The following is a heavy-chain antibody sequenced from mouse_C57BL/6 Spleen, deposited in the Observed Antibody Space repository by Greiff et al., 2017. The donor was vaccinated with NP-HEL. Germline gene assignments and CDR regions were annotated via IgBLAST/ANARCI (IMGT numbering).Heavy chain of an antibody. J-gene: IGHJ4*01. D-gene: IGHD2-10*01. V-gene: IGHV1-85*01. CDR2: IYPRDGST. Sequence: QVQLQQTGPELVKPGASVKLSCKASGYTFTSYDINWVKQRPGQGLEWIGWIYPRDGSTKYNEKFKGKATLTVDTSSSTAYMELHSLTSEDSAVYFCAREGAYYGNLYAMDYWGQGTSVTVSS. CDR1: GYTFTSYD. CDR3: AREGAYYGNLYAMDY.